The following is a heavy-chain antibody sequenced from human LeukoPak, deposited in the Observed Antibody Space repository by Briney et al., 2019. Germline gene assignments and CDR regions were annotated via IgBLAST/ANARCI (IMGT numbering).Heavy chain of an antibody. V-gene: IGHV4-34*01. CDR1: GGSFSGYY. J-gene: IGHJ4*02. CDR3: ARGEYSSSPFDY. Sequence: SETLSLTCAVYGGSFSGYYWSWIRQPPGKGLEWIGEINHSGSTNYNPSLKSRVTISVDTSKNQFSLKLSSVTAADTAVYYCARGEYSSSPFDYWGQGTLVTVSS. D-gene: IGHD6-6*01. CDR2: INHSGST.